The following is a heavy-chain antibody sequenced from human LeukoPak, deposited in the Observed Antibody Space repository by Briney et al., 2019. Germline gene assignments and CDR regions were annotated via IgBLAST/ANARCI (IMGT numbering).Heavy chain of an antibody. Sequence: GASVKVSCKASGYTFTAYYMHWVRQAPGQGLAWMGWINPNSGDTNSSQKLQDRVTLTRDTSISTAYMEQSSLTSDDTAVYYCARAYGSGTSYHPDYWGQGTLVTVSS. J-gene: IGHJ4*02. D-gene: IGHD3-10*01. CDR2: INPNSGDT. CDR3: ARAYGSGTSYHPDY. CDR1: GYTFTAYY. V-gene: IGHV1-2*02.